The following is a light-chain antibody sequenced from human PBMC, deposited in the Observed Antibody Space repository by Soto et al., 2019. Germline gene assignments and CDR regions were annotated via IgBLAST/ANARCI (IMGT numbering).Light chain of an antibody. CDR2: GAS. Sequence: EVVMTQSPATLSVSPGERATLSCRASQSVSSNVAWYQQKPGQAPRLLIYGASTRATGIPARFSGSGSGTEFTLTISSLQSEDFALYYCQQYNDWPLTFGQGTKVDIK. CDR1: QSVSSN. V-gene: IGKV3-15*01. J-gene: IGKJ1*01. CDR3: QQYNDWPLT.